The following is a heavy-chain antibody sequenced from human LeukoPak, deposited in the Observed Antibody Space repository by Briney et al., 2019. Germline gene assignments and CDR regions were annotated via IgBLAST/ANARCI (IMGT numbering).Heavy chain of an antibody. CDR1: GFTFSSYG. Sequence: PGGSLRLSCAASGFTFSSYGMHWVRQAPGKGLEWVAVIWYDGSNKIYADSVKGRFTISRDNSKNTLYLQMNSLRAEDTAVYYCAKERAAAIERYFDYSGQGTLVTVSS. CDR3: AKERAAAIERYFDY. V-gene: IGHV3-33*06. J-gene: IGHJ4*02. D-gene: IGHD6-13*01. CDR2: IWYDGSNK.